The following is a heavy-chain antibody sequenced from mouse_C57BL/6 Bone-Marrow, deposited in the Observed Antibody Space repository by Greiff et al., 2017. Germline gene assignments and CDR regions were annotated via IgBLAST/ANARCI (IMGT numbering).Heavy chain of an antibody. J-gene: IGHJ1*03. CDR3: ARHIITTVDWYFDV. CDR1: GFTFSDYY. Sequence: EVHLVESGGGLVQPGGSLKLSCAASGFTFSDYYMYWVRQTPEKRLEWVAYISNGGGSTYYPDTVKGRFTISRDNAKNTLYLQMSRLKSEDTAMYYCARHIITTVDWYFDVWGTGTTVTVSS. D-gene: IGHD1-1*01. CDR2: ISNGGGST. V-gene: IGHV5-12*01.